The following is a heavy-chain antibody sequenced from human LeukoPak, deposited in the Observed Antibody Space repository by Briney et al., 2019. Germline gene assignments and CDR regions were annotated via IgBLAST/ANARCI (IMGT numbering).Heavy chain of an antibody. CDR2: ISSSGSTI. D-gene: IGHD3-10*01. V-gene: IGHV3-48*03. CDR3: AREGQYGSGIDY. J-gene: IGHJ4*02. Sequence: GGSLRLSCAASGFTFNSYEMIWVRQAPGKGLEWVSYISSSGSTIYYADSVKGRFTISRDNAKNSLYLQMNSLRAEDTAVYYCAREGQYGSGIDYWGQGTLVTVSS. CDR1: GFTFNSYE.